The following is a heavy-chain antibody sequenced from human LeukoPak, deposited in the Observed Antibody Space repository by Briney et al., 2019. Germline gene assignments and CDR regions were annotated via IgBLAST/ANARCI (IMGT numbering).Heavy chain of an antibody. CDR2: IYPGDSDT. CDR1: GYSFTSYW. V-gene: IGHV5-51*01. D-gene: IGHD3-3*01. J-gene: IGHJ3*02. Sequence: GESLKISCKGSGYSFTSYWIGWVRQMPGKGLEWMGIIYPGDSDTRYSPSFQGQVTISADKSISTAYLQWSSLKASDTAMYYCARAYYDFWSGYSPDPMGAFDIWGQGTMVTVSS. CDR3: ARAYYDFWSGYSPDPMGAFDI.